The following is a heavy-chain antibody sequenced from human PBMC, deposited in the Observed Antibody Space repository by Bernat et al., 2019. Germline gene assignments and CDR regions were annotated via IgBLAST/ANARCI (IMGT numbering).Heavy chain of an antibody. CDR3: AREGGVAAGTK. V-gene: IGHV4-34*01. Sequence: QVQLQQWGAGLLKPSETLSLTCAVYGGSFSGYYWSWIRQPPGKGLEWIWEINHSGSTNYNPSPKSRVTISVDTSKNQFSLKLSSGTAADTAVYYCAREGGVAAGTKWGQGTLVTVSS. CDR2: INHSGST. D-gene: IGHD6-13*01. J-gene: IGHJ4*02. CDR1: GGSFSGYY.